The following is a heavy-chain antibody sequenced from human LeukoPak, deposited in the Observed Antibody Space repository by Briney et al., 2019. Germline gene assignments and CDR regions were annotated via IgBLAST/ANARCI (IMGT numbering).Heavy chain of an antibody. CDR1: GGSISSYY. Sequence: SETLSLTCTVSGGSISSYYWSWIRQPAGKGLEWIGRIYTSGSTNYNPSLKSRVTMSVDTSKNQFSLKLSSVTAADTAVYYCASENCSSTSCSFDYWGQGTLVTVSS. D-gene: IGHD2-2*01. J-gene: IGHJ4*02. CDR3: ASENCSSTSCSFDY. V-gene: IGHV4-4*07. CDR2: IYTSGST.